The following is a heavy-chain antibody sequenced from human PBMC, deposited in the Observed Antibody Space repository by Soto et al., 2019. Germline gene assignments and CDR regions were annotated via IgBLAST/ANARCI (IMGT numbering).Heavy chain of an antibody. CDR3: ARILYCSGGSCYYYFDY. CDR2: IYYSGST. D-gene: IGHD2-15*01. V-gene: IGHV4-61*01. CDR1: GGSVSSGSYY. J-gene: IGHJ4*02. Sequence: ETLSLTCTVSGGSVSSGSYYWSWIRQPPGKGLEWIGYIYYSGSTNYNPSLKSRVTISVDTSKNQFSLKLSSVTAADTAVYYCARILYCSGGSCYYYFDYWGQGTLVTVSA.